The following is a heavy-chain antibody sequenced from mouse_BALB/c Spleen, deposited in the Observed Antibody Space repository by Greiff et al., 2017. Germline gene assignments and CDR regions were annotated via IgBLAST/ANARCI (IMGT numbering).Heavy chain of an antibody. Sequence: VQLQQPGAELVRPGASVKLSCKASGYTFTSYWINWVKQRPGQGLEWIGNIYPSDSYTNYNQKFKDKATLTVDKSSSTAYMQLSSPTSEDSAVYYCTRGIGSAMDDWGQGTSVTDSS. J-gene: IGHJ4*01. V-gene: IGHV1-69*02. CDR2: IYPSDSYT. CDR1: GYTFTSYW. D-gene: IGHD2-14*01. CDR3: TRGIGSAMDD.